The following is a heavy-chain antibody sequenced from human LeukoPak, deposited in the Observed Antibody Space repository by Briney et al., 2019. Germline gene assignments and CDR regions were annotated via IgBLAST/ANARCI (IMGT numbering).Heavy chain of an antibody. CDR1: GVSISSGGYY. Sequence: SETLSLTCTVSGVSISSGGYYWSWIRQHPGKGLEWIGYIYYSGSTYYNPSLKSRVTISVDTSKNQFSLKLSSVTAADTAVYYCARTPMTTGEFDYWGQGTLVTVSS. D-gene: IGHD4-11*01. CDR2: IYYSGST. V-gene: IGHV4-31*03. J-gene: IGHJ4*02. CDR3: ARTPMTTGEFDY.